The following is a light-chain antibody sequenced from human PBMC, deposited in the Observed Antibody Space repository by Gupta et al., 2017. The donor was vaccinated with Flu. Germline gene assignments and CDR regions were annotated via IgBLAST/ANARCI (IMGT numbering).Light chain of an antibody. Sequence: DIQMTQSPSTLSASVGDRVTITCRASQSIGNWFAWYQQKPGKAPKLLIYKASSLESGVPSRVSGSGSGTEFTLTISSLRPDDVATYYCQQYNCDPWTFGQGTKMEIK. J-gene: IGKJ1*01. V-gene: IGKV1-5*03. CDR2: KAS. CDR1: QSIGNW. CDR3: QQYNCDPWT.